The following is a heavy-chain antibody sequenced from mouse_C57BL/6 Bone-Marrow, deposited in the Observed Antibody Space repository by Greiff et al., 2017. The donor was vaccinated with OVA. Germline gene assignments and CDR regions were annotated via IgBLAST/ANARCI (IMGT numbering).Heavy chain of an antibody. V-gene: IGHV1-81*01. CDR3: ARRENGSSTGFAY. D-gene: IGHD1-1*01. J-gene: IGHJ3*01. Sequence: QVQLQQSGAELARPGASVKLSCKASGYTFTSYGISWVKQRTGQGLEWIGEIYPRSGNTYYNEKFKGKATLTADKSSSTAYMELRSLTSEDSAVYFCARRENGSSTGFAYWGQGTLVTVSA. CDR1: GYTFTSYG. CDR2: IYPRSGNT.